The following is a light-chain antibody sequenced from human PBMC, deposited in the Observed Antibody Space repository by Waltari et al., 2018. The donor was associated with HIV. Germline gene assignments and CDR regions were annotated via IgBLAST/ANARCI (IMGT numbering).Light chain of an antibody. J-gene: IGKJ4*01. V-gene: IGKV3-20*01. Sequence: EIVLTQSPATLYLSPGERATLSCKASQTLTSTSLAWYQKRPGQTPRLLIYGASSRVTCIPDRFSGSGSGTDFSLNITRLQPEDFAMYYCQQYGRSPTAFGGGTKVQMK. CDR1: QTLTSTS. CDR3: QQYGRSPTA. CDR2: GAS.